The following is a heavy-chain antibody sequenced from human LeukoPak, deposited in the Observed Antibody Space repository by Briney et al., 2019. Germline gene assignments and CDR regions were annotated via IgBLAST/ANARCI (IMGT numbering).Heavy chain of an antibody. CDR3: ARGHNQFDP. CDR2: FNPGGGGT. J-gene: IGHJ5*02. V-gene: IGHV1-46*01. CDR1: GYTFTRYY. Sequence: ASVKVSCKASGYTFTRYYIHWVRPAPGQGLEWMGIFNPGGGGTSYAQKFQGRVTMTRDTSTSTVYMELSSLRSEDTAVYYCARGHNQFDPWGQGNLVTVSS. D-gene: IGHD5-24*01.